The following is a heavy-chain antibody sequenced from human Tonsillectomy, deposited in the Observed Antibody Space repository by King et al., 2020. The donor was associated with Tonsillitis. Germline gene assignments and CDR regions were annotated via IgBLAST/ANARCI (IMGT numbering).Heavy chain of an antibody. V-gene: IGHV3-7*04. J-gene: IGHJ4*02. CDR2: IKPDGSEK. CDR1: EFTFSSSW. D-gene: IGHD6-19*01. Sequence: VQLVESGGGLVQPGGSLKLSCAASEFTFSSSWMTWVRQAPGKGLQWLATIKPDGSEKFYADSVKGRFTVSRDNAQNSLGLQMNSLRSEETAFYYCARDKAYSSFDLWGQGTLVTVPS. CDR3: ARDKAYSSFDL.